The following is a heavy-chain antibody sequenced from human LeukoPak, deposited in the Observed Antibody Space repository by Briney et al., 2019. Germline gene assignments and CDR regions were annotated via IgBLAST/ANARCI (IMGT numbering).Heavy chain of an antibody. Sequence: ASVKVSCKASGFTFTSSAVQWVRQARGQRLEWIGWIVVGSGNTNYAQKFQERVTITRDMSTSTAYMELSSLRSEDTAVYYCAREGSITMVRGVFDPWGQGTLVTVSS. D-gene: IGHD3-10*01. CDR2: IVVGSGNT. CDR1: GFTFTSSA. V-gene: IGHV1-58*01. CDR3: AREGSITMVRGVFDP. J-gene: IGHJ5*02.